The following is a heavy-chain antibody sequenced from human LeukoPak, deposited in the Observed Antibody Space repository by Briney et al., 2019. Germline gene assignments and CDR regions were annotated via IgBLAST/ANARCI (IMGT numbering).Heavy chain of an antibody. CDR3: ARASPRSTAMANFDY. V-gene: IGHV1-69*06. J-gene: IGHJ4*02. CDR1: GGTFNSYA. Sequence: SVKVSCKASGGTFNSYAISWVRQAPGQGLEWMGGIIPIFGTTNYARKFRGRVTLTADKSTSTVYMELSSLRSEDTAVYYCARASPRSTAMANFDYWGQGTLVTVSS. D-gene: IGHD5-18*01. CDR2: IIPIFGTT.